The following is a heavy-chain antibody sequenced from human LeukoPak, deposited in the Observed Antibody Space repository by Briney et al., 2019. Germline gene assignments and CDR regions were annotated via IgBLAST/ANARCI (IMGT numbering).Heavy chain of an antibody. V-gene: IGHV4-61*05. CDR1: GGSISSSSYY. D-gene: IGHD6-19*01. CDR2: IYYSGST. CDR3: ASSGYSSGGTIDY. Sequence: SETLSLTCTVSGGSISSSSYYWGWIRQPPGKGLEWIGYIYYSGSTNYNPSLKSRVTISVDTSKNQFSLKLSSVTAADTAVYYCASSGYSSGGTIDYWGQGTLVTVSS. J-gene: IGHJ4*02.